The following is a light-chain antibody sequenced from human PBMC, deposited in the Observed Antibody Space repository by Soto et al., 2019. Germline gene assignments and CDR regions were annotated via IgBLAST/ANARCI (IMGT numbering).Light chain of an antibody. CDR1: QSVTSN. CDR2: GTS. Sequence: EIVMTQSPATLSVSPGDRATLSCRASQSVTSNLAWYQQKPGQAPRLLIYGTSTRATGVPARFSGSGSGTEFTLTISNLQSEDFAVYYCQQYNDWPPLTFGGGTKVDIK. V-gene: IGKV3-15*01. CDR3: QQYNDWPPLT. J-gene: IGKJ4*01.